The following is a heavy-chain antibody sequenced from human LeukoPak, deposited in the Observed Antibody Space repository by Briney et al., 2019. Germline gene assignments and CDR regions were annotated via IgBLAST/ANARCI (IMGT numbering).Heavy chain of an antibody. CDR1: GFTFSSYS. V-gene: IGHV3-48*04. J-gene: IGHJ4*02. Sequence: GGSLRLSCAASGFTFSSYSMNWVRQAPGKGLEWVSYISSSSTIYYADSVKGRFTISRDNAKNSLYLQMNSLRAEDTAVYYCARGYGVRGVIISNFDYWGQGTLVTVSS. D-gene: IGHD3-10*01. CDR2: ISSSSTI. CDR3: ARGYGVRGVIISNFDY.